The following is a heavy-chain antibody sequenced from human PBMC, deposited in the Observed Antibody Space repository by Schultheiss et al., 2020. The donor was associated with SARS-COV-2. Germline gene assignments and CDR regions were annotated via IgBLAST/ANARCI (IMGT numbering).Heavy chain of an antibody. CDR3: TTRQVLRFDYYYYMDV. CDR2: ISSSSSYI. V-gene: IGHV3-21*03. Sequence: GGSLRLSCAASGFTFSSYSMNWVRQAPGKGLEWVSSISSSSSYIYYADSVKGRFTISRDNAKNSLYLQMNSLKTEDTAVYYCTTRQVLRFDYYYYMDVWGKGTTVTVSS. CDR1: GFTFSSYS. J-gene: IGHJ6*03. D-gene: IGHD3-3*01.